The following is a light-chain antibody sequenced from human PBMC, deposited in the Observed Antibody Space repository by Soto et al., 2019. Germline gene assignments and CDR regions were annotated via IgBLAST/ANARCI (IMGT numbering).Light chain of an antibody. CDR2: GDN. J-gene: IGLJ2*01. CDR1: SSNIGAGYD. V-gene: IGLV1-40*01. CDR3: QSYDSTLSGSRI. Sequence: QSVLTQPPSVSGAPGQRVTISCTGSSSNIGAGYDVHWYQQVPRAAPKLLIYGDNNRPSGVPDRFSGSKSGTSASLAITGLQAEDEADYYCQSYDSTLSGSRIFGGGTKLTVL.